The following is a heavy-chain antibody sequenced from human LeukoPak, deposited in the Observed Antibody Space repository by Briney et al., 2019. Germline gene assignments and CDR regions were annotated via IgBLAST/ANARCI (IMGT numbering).Heavy chain of an antibody. CDR3: ARDRTGQQLISRKDYYMDV. J-gene: IGHJ6*03. Sequence: ASVKVSCKASGYTFTGYYMHWVRQAPGQGLEWMGWINPNSGGTNYAQKFQGRVTMTRDTSISTAYMELSRLRSDDTAVYYCARDRTGQQLISRKDYYMDVWGKGTTVTISS. V-gene: IGHV1-2*02. CDR2: INPNSGGT. D-gene: IGHD4-11*01. CDR1: GYTFTGYY.